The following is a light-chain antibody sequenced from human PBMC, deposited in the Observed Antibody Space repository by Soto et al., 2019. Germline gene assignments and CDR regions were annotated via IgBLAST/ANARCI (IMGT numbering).Light chain of an antibody. CDR1: QGIGSW. CDR2: GAS. CDR3: QQTNGFPFT. Sequence: DIQMTQSPSSVSASVGDRVTITCRASQGIGSWLGWYQQKPGKAPRLLIYGASSLQSGVPSRFSGSGSGTDFTLSISSLQPEDFATYYCQQTNGFPFTFGHGTRLEIK. J-gene: IGKJ5*01. V-gene: IGKV1-12*01.